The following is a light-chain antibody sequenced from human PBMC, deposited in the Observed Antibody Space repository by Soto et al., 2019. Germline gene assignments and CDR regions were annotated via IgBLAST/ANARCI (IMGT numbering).Light chain of an antibody. Sequence: QAVVTQEPSLTVSPGGTFTLSCASSTGAVTSGNYANWFQQKPGQPPRALIYDTTNKHSWTPARFSGSLLGVKAALTLSGVQPEDEGDYYCLLASVGVLVFGGGTKLTVL. CDR2: DTT. V-gene: IGLV7-43*01. CDR3: LLASVGVLV. CDR1: TGAVTSGNY. J-gene: IGLJ3*02.